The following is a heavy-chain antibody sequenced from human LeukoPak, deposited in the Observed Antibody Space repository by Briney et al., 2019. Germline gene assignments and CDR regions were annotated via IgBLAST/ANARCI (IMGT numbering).Heavy chain of an antibody. CDR3: VRDYCSSTSCLFDY. J-gene: IGHJ4*02. D-gene: IGHD2-2*01. CDR2: INPNTGGT. CDR1: GYTFTGYH. V-gene: IGHV1-2*06. Sequence: AASVKVSCKASGYTFTGYHMHWVRQAPGQGLEWMGRINPNTGGTDYAQKFQGRVTMTRDTSISTAYMDLSRLRSDDTAVYYCVRDYCSSTSCLFDYWGQGTLVTVSS.